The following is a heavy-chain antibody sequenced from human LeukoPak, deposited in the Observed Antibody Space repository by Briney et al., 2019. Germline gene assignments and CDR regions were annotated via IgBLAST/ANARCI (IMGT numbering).Heavy chain of an antibody. Sequence: PSETLSLTCAVYGGSFSGYYWSWIRQPPGKGLEWIGEINHSGSTNYNPSLKSRVTISVDTSKNQFSLRLTSATAADTAVYYCARVRWPTTGDKDITGGLYMDVWGKGTTVTMSS. D-gene: IGHD3-16*01. J-gene: IGHJ6*03. V-gene: IGHV4-34*01. CDR1: GGSFSGYY. CDR3: ARVRWPTTGDKDITGGLYMDV. CDR2: INHSGST.